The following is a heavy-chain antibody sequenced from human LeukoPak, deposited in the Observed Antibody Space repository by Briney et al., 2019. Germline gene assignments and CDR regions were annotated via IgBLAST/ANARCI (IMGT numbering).Heavy chain of an antibody. CDR2: ISSSGST. V-gene: IGHV4-61*02. CDR1: GDSISSGDYY. D-gene: IGHD3-22*01. J-gene: IGHJ3*02. CDR3: AGGPYSYDSSGAFDI. Sequence: TSETLSLTCTVSGDSISSGDYYWSWIRQPAGKGLEWIGRISSSGSTNYNPSLKSRVTISVDTSKNQFSLKLSSVTAADTAVYFFAGGPYSYDSSGAFDIWGQGTMVTVSS.